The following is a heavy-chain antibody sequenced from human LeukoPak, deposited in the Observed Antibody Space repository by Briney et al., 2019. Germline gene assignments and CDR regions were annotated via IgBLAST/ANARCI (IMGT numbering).Heavy chain of an antibody. CDR1: GYTFTGYY. CDR2: INPNSGGT. D-gene: IGHD3-10*01. V-gene: IGHV1-2*02. Sequence: ASVKASCKASGYTFTGYYMHWVRQAPGQGLEWMGWINPNSGGTNYAQKFQGRVTMTRDTSINTAYMELSGLRSDDTAVYYCARSNYYGSGSYRYYFDYWGQGTLVTVSS. CDR3: ARSNYYGSGSYRYYFDY. J-gene: IGHJ4*02.